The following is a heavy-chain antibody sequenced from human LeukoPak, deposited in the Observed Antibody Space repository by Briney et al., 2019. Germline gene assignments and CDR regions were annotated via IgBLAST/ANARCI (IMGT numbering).Heavy chain of an antibody. Sequence: GGSLRLSCAASGFTFSSYSMNWVRQAPGKGLEWVSSISSSSSYIYYADSVKGRFTISRDNAKNSLYLQMNSLRAEDTAVYYCASAPDYYDSSGYYSPYWGQGTLVTVSS. J-gene: IGHJ4*02. CDR1: GFTFSSYS. V-gene: IGHV3-21*04. CDR2: ISSSSSYI. D-gene: IGHD3-22*01. CDR3: ASAPDYYDSSGYYSPY.